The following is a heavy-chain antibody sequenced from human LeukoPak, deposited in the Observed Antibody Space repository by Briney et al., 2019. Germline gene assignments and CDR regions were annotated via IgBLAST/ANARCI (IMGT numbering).Heavy chain of an antibody. D-gene: IGHD3-10*01. CDR3: ARDKASSMVRGVIGY. CDR2: IYSGGST. CDR1: GFTVSSNY. V-gene: IGHV3-53*01. Sequence: PGGSLRLSCAASGFTVSSNYMSWVRQAPGKGLEWVSVIYSGGSTYYADSVKGRFTISRDNSKNTLYLQMNSLRAEDTAVYYCARDKASSMVRGVIGYWGQGTLVTVSS. J-gene: IGHJ4*02.